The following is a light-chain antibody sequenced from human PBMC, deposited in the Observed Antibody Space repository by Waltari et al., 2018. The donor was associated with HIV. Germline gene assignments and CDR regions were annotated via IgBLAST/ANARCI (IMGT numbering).Light chain of an antibody. J-gene: IGKJ1*01. CDR3: QQYNNWPPWT. CDR1: QSISSN. CDR2: DAS. Sequence: EIVMTQSPATLSVSPGERATLSCRASQSISSNLAWYQQRLGQAPRLLIYDASIRATGIPARFSGSGSGTEFTLNISSLQSEDFAVDYCQQYNNWPPWTFGQGTKVEIE. V-gene: IGKV3-15*01.